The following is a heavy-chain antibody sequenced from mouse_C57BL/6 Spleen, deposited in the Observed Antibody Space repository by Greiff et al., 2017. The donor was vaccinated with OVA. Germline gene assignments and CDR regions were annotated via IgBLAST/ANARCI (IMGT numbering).Heavy chain of an antibody. CDR3: ARGSKFPQDY. CDR2: INPGSGGT. J-gene: IGHJ2*01. V-gene: IGHV1-54*01. Sequence: QVQLQQSGAELVRPGTSVKVSCKASGYAFTNYLIEWVKQRPGQGLEWIGVINPGSGGTNYNEKFKGKATLTADKSSSTAYMQLSSLTSEDSAVYFWARGSKFPQDYWGQGTTLTVSS. CDR1: GYAFTNYL.